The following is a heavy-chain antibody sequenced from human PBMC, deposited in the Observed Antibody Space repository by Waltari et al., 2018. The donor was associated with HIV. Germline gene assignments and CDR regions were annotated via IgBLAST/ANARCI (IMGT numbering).Heavy chain of an antibody. CDR1: EFPFNHYA. V-gene: IGHV3-23*01. J-gene: IGHJ4*02. Sequence: EALLLESGGDVVQPGGSLRLSCVASEFPFNHYAMSWVRQAPGKGLEWVSSISGSGGTTYYADSVKGRFTVSRDNSKNTMYLQMNSLRAGDTAIYYCAKSYGDYLRRYFFDYWGQGTLVTVSS. CDR2: ISGSGGTT. D-gene: IGHD4-17*01. CDR3: AKSYGDYLRRYFFDY.